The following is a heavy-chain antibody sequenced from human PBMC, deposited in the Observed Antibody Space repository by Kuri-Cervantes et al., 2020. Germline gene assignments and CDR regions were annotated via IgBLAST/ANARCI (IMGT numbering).Heavy chain of an antibody. CDR1: GYTFTGYY. Sequence: ASVKVSCKASGYTFTGYYMHWVRQAPGQGLEWMGWINPNSGGTNYAQKFQGRVTMTRDTSISTAYMELSRLRSDDTAVYYCARAANYDFWSGYYSWFDPWGRGTLVTVSS. D-gene: IGHD3-3*01. V-gene: IGHV1-2*02. CDR3: ARAANYDFWSGYYSWFDP. J-gene: IGHJ5*02. CDR2: INPNSGGT.